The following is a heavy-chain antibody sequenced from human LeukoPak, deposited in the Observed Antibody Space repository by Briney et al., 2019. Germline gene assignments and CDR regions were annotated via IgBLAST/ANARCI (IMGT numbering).Heavy chain of an antibody. V-gene: IGHV4-61*02. CDR2: IYTSGST. D-gene: IGHD2-15*01. CDR1: GGSISSGSYY. CDR3: ASLGGYCSGGSCYKNWFDP. Sequence: SQTLSLTCTVSGGSISSGSYYWSWIRQPAGKGLEWIGRIYTSGSTNYNPSLKRRVTISVDTSKNQFSLKLSSVTAADTAVYYCASLGGYCSGGSCYKNWFDPWGQGTLVTVSS. J-gene: IGHJ5*02.